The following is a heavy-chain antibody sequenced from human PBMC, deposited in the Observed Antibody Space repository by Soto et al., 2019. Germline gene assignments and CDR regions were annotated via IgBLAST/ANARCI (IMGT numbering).Heavy chain of an antibody. CDR3: ARSLGTTPGITMLVVAPLDV. Sequence: GGSLRLSCAASGFTFSSYCMHWVRQAPGKGLVWVSRINSDGSSTSYADSVKGRFTISRDNAKNTLYLQMNSLRAEDTAVYYCARSLGTTPGITMLVVAPLDVCGQGTTVTVSS. CDR2: INSDGSST. D-gene: IGHD3-22*01. J-gene: IGHJ6*02. CDR1: GFTFSSYC. V-gene: IGHV3-74*01.